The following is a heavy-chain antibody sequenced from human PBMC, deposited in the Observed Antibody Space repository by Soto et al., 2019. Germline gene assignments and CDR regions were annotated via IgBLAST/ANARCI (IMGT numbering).Heavy chain of an antibody. D-gene: IGHD6-19*01. CDR2: ISYDGSNK. CDR1: GFTFSSYG. V-gene: IGHV3-30*18. J-gene: IGHJ4*02. CDR3: AKDQSLISVAGPLDY. Sequence: QVQLVESGGGVVQPGRSLRLSCAASGFTFSSYGMHWVRQAPGKGLEWVAVISYDGSNKYYADSVKGRFTISRDNPKNALYLQMNSLRAEDTAVYYCAKDQSLISVAGPLDYWGQGTLVTVSS.